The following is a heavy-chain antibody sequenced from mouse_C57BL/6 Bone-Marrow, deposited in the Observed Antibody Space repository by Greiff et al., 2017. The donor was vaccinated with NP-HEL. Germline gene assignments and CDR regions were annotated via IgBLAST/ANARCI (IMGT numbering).Heavy chain of an antibody. CDR1: GFTFSSYA. V-gene: IGHV5-4*01. Sequence: DVHLVESGGGLVKPGGSLKLSCAASGFTFSSYAMSWVRQTPEKRLEWVATISDGGSYTYYPDNVKGRFTISRDNAKNNLYLQMSHLKSEDTAMYYCAREGNYELGRFAYWGQGTLVTVSA. CDR2: ISDGGSYT. CDR3: AREGNYELGRFAY. D-gene: IGHD2-1*01. J-gene: IGHJ3*01.